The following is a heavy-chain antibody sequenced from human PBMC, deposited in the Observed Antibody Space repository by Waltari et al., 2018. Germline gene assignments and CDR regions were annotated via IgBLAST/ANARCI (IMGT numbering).Heavy chain of an antibody. CDR3: ARDEDAFDI. J-gene: IGHJ3*02. CDR1: GDSVPSNSAT. Sequence: QVQLQQSGPRLVKPSPTLSLTCAISGDSVPSNSATWNWIRQSPSRGLEWLGRTYYRSKWYHEYAVSVKGRITINPDTSKNQFSLLLNSVIPEDTALYYCARDEDAFDIWGQGTTVTVSS. CDR2: TYYRSKWYH. V-gene: IGHV6-1*01.